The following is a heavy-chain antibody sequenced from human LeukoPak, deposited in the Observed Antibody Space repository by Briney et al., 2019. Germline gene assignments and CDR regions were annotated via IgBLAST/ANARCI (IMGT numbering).Heavy chain of an antibody. Sequence: GGSLRLSCAASGFTFNNYAMSWVRQAPGKGLEWVSAISGSGGSTYYADSVKGRFTISRDNSKNTLYLQMNSLRAEDTAVYYCAKGRWFGVFNDFDYWGQGTLVTVSS. V-gene: IGHV3-23*01. CDR3: AKGRWFGVFNDFDY. CDR1: GFTFNNYA. CDR2: ISGSGGST. J-gene: IGHJ4*02. D-gene: IGHD3-10*01.